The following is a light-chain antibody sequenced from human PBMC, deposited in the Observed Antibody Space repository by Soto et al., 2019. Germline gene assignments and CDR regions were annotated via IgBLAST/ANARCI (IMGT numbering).Light chain of an antibody. CDR3: QQYNSWPLT. V-gene: IGKV3D-15*01. Sequence: EIVMTQSPATLSVSPGESATLSSRASQSVGSDLAWYQQKPAQAPRLVIYDIITRATGVPTRISGSGSGTEFTLTISSLQSEDFAVYSCQQYNSWPLTFGGGAKVDIK. CDR2: DII. J-gene: IGKJ4*01. CDR1: QSVGSD.